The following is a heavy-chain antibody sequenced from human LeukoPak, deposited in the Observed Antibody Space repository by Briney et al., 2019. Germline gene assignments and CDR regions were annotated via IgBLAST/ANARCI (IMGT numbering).Heavy chain of an antibody. V-gene: IGHV3-33*01. J-gene: IGHJ5*02. CDR2: IWFDGSNK. CDR3: ARDSSSWYSTGIDP. CDR1: GFTFSSYG. Sequence: GGSLRLSCAASGFTFSSYGMHWVRQAPGKGLEWVAVIWFDGSNKYYADSVKGRFTISRDNSKNTLYLQMNSLTAEDTAVYYCARDSSSWYSTGIDPWGQGTLVTVSS. D-gene: IGHD6-13*01.